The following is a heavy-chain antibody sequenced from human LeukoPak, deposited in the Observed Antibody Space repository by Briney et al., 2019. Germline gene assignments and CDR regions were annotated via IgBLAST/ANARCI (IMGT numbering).Heavy chain of an antibody. CDR3: AREMGGYDILTGYYIPPAMDV. CDR2: MNPNSGNT. Sequence: ASVKVSWKASGYTFTSYDINWVRQATGQGLEWMGWMNPNSGNTGYAQKFQGRVTMTRNTSISTAYMELSSLRSEDTAVYYCAREMGGYDILTGYYIPPAMDVWGQGTTVTVSS. D-gene: IGHD3-9*01. V-gene: IGHV1-8*01. J-gene: IGHJ6*02. CDR1: GYTFTSYD.